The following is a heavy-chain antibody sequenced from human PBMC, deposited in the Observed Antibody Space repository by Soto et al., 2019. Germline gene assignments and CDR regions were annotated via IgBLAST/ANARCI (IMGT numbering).Heavy chain of an antibody. Sequence: QVQLQESGPGLVKPSQTLSLTCTVSGGSISSGRYYWIWIRQHPAKAAGWIGYIYYSGSTSYNPSLNSRVTITVDTSKSQFTLKLSSVTAADTAVYYCASLYYDFWSCYSPFDYWGQGTLVTVSS. D-gene: IGHD3-3*01. CDR2: IYYSGST. J-gene: IGHJ4*02. CDR1: GGSISSGRYY. V-gene: IGHV4-31*03. CDR3: ASLYYDFWSCYSPFDY.